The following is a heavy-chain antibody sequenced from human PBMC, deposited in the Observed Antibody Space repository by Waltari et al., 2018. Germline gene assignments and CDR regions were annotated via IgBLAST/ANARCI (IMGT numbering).Heavy chain of an antibody. CDR1: GGSISSYY. CDR3: ARLDYDSSGYQAYYYYYMDV. D-gene: IGHD3-22*01. V-gene: IGHV4-59*08. Sequence: QVQLQESGPGLVKPSETLSLTCTVSGGSISSYYWSWIRQPPGKGLEWIGYIYYSGSTNDNPSLKSRVTISVDTSKNQFSLKLSSVTAADTAVYYCARLDYDSSGYQAYYYYYMDVWGKGTTVTISS. J-gene: IGHJ6*03. CDR2: IYYSGST.